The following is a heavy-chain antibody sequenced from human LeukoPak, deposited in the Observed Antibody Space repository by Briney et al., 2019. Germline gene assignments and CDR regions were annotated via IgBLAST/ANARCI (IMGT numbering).Heavy chain of an antibody. CDR1: GPSNSNYY. CDR3: ARCGYSYGTGYHFDY. V-gene: IGHV4-4*08. J-gene: IGHJ4*02. CDR2: VYSSGST. Sequence: SETLSLTCTVSGPSNSNYYWSWIRQPPAKALEGSRYVYSSGSTYYNSALKSRVTISVATSKKQFSLNLSSVTAADAAVYYCARCGYSYGTGYHFDYWGQGTLVTVSS. D-gene: IGHD5-18*01.